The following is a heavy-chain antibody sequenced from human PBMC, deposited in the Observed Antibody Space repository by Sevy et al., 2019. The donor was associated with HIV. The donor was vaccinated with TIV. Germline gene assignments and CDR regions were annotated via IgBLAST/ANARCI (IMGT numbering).Heavy chain of an antibody. D-gene: IGHD1-26*01. V-gene: IGHV3-11*06. J-gene: IGHJ3*02. CDR1: GFTFSNYY. Sequence: GGSLRLSCAASGFTFSNYYMSWIRQARGKGLEWVSYISSLSSYTNFADSVKGRFTISRDNAKNSLYLQMKSLRAEDTAVYYCAGGSGRYNDAFDIWGQGTMVTVSS. CDR3: AGGSGRYNDAFDI. CDR2: ISSLSSYT.